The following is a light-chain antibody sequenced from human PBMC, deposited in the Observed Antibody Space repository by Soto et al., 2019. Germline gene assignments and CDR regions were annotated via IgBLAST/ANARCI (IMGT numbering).Light chain of an antibody. CDR1: SSDVGGYNY. CDR2: EVS. CDR3: SSYAGDNSVV. V-gene: IGLV2-8*01. Sequence: QSALTQPPSSSGSPGQSVTISCTGTSSDVGGYNYVSWYQQHPGTAPKLMIYEVSKRPSGVPDRFSGSKSGNTASLTVSGLQAEDEADYYCSSYAGDNSVVFGGGTKLTVL. J-gene: IGLJ2*01.